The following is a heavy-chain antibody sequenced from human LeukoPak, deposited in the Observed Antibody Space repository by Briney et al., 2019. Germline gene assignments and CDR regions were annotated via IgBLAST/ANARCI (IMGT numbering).Heavy chain of an antibody. J-gene: IGHJ4*02. D-gene: IGHD5-18*01. CDR3: ARGLPADQEAFDY. CDR1: GGSFSGYY. V-gene: IGHV4-34*01. Sequence: SETLSLTCAVYGGSFSGYYWSWIRQPPGKGLEWIGEINHSGSTNYNPSLKSRVTILVDTSKNQFSLKLSSVTAADTAVYYCARGLPADQEAFDYWGQGTLVTVSS. CDR2: INHSGST.